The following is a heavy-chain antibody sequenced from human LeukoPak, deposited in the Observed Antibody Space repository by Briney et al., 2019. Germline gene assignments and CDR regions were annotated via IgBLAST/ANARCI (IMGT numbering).Heavy chain of an antibody. CDR1: GGSISSSSYY. J-gene: IGHJ6*04. Sequence: PSETLSLTCTVSGGSISSSSYYWGWIRQPPGKGLEWIGSIYYSGSTYYNPSLKSRVTISVDTSKNQFSLKLSSVTAADTAVYYCARLPPALLWFGVDVWGKGTTVTISS. V-gene: IGHV4-39*01. CDR3: ARLPPALLWFGVDV. D-gene: IGHD3-10*01. CDR2: IYYSGST.